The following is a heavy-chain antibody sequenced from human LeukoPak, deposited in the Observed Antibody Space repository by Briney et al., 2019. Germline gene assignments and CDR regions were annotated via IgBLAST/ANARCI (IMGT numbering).Heavy chain of an antibody. V-gene: IGHV1-69*13. D-gene: IGHD4-17*01. J-gene: IGHJ4*02. CDR1: GGTFSSYA. Sequence: SVKVSCKASGGTFSSYAISWVRQAPGQGLEWMGGIIPIFGTANYAQKFQGRVTITADESTSTAYMELSSLRSEDTAVYYCARGRATVTYHYYFDYWGQGTLVTVSS. CDR2: IIPIFGTA. CDR3: ARGRATVTYHYYFDY.